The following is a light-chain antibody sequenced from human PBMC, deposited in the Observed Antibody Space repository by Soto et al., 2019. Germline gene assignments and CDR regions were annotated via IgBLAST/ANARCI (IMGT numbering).Light chain of an antibody. CDR2: DAY. CDR1: QSFRGL. J-gene: IGKJ5*01. CDR3: QQYNTWPPIT. V-gene: IGKV3-11*01. Sequence: EVVLAQSPVTLSLSPVERATLSCMASQSFRGLLAWYQQKPGQAPRLLIYDAYNRATGIPPRFSGSGSGTDFTLTISSLQSEDFAVYYCQQYNTWPPITFGQGTRLEIK.